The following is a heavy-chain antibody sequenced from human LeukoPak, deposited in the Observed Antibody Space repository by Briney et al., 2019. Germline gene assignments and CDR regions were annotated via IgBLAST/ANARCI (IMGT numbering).Heavy chain of an antibody. CDR2: IYYSGST. V-gene: IGHV4-31*03. Sequence: SQTLSLTCTVSGGSISSGGYYWSWIRQHPGKGLEWIVYIYYSGSTYYNPSLKSRVTISVDTSKNQFSLKLSSVTAADTAVYYCASIRGYSYGVHAFDIWGQGTMVTVSS. CDR3: ASIRGYSYGVHAFDI. CDR1: GGSISSGGYY. J-gene: IGHJ3*02. D-gene: IGHD5-18*01.